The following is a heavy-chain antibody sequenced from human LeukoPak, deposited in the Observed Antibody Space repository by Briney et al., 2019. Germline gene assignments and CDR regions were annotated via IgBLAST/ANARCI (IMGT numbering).Heavy chain of an antibody. CDR3: VKDRVDGSGSQFDS. CDR2: ISGSGAMT. V-gene: IGHV3-23*01. J-gene: IGHJ4*02. CDR1: GFTLSNHA. Sequence: GGPLRLSCAASGFTLSNHAMIWVRQAPGKGLEWVSSISGSGAMTYYADSVKGRFTISRDNAMDTLYLQMNSLRADDTAVYYCVKDRVDGSGSQFDSWGQGSLVIVSS. D-gene: IGHD3-10*01.